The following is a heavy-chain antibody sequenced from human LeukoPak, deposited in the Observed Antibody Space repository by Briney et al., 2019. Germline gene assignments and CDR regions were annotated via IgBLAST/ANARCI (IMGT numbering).Heavy chain of an antibody. J-gene: IGHJ4*02. V-gene: IGHV3-48*03. CDR3: ARSGGDGYNWGFDY. CDR2: ISSSGSTI. D-gene: IGHD5-24*01. Sequence: PGRPLRLSCTAPEITFRSTGMTWCRQAPGKGLDWVAYISSSGSTIYYADSVKGRFTISRDNAKNSLYLQMNSLRAEDTAVYYCARSGGDGYNWGFDYWGQGTLVTVSS. CDR1: EITFRSTG.